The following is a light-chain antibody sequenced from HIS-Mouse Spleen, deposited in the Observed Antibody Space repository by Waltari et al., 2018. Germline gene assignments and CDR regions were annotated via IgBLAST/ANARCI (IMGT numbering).Light chain of an antibody. CDR3: YQFNSYPALT. CDR1: QGISSA. V-gene: IGKV1-13*02. Sequence: AIQLTQSPSSLSASVGDRVTITCRASQGISSALAWYQQKPGKAPKLLIYDASSLESGVPSRFSGSGSVTDFTLTISSLQPEDFATYYCYQFNSYPALTFGGGTKVEIK. CDR2: DAS. J-gene: IGKJ4*01.